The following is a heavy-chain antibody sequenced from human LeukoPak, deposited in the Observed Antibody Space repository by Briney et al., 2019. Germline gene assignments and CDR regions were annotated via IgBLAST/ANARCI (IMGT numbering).Heavy chain of an antibody. J-gene: IGHJ6*03. CDR1: GGSVGGYD. CDR3: ARSIFGSSLFSYYYYMDV. Sequence: SDTLSLTCAVHGGSVGGYDWRWIGQPPGKGLDCCGGIKHRGSTNYTPPLKRRVPISVDTSKNQFSLNLSSVTDADTGVYYCARSIFGSSLFSYYYYMDVWGKGTTVTVSS. D-gene: IGHD3-3*01. CDR2: IKHRGST. V-gene: IGHV4-34*01.